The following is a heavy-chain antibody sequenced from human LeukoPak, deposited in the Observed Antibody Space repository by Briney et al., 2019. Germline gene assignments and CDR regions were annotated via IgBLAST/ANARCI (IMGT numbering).Heavy chain of an antibody. D-gene: IGHD3-22*01. J-gene: IGHJ4*02. V-gene: IGHV3-23*01. CDR3: AKILDYYDGSGYKSAYYFHY. CDR2: ITVSDEST. CDR1: ASTFSTYS. Sequence: PGRSLRLSCAVSASTFSTYSMSWVRQAPGKGLEWVSVITVSDESTYYADSVKGRFTISRDNSINKLYLQMDSLRAEDTAVYYCAKILDYYDGSGYKSAYYFHYWGQGTLVTVSS.